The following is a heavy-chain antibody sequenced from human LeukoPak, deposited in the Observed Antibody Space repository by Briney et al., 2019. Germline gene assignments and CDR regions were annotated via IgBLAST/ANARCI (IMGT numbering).Heavy chain of an antibody. J-gene: IGHJ4*02. CDR3: ARALGSVGYVYFDY. D-gene: IGHD5-12*01. CDR2: IYYTGSI. Sequence: SETLSLTCTVSGGSISRNYWSWIRKPPGKGLQWIGYIYYTGSINYNPSLKSRVTISVDTSKSQFSLRLSSVTAADTAVYYCARALGSVGYVYFDYWGQGTLVTVSS. CDR1: GGSISRNY. V-gene: IGHV4-59*01.